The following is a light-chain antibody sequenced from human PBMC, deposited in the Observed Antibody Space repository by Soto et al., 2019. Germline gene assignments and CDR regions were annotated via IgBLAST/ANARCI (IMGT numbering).Light chain of an antibody. CDR2: DAS. V-gene: IGKV3-11*01. CDR3: QPYGTSPIT. J-gene: IGKJ5*01. CDR1: QSVSSY. Sequence: EIVLRQSRATRTLSPGERAAQCRRASQSVSSYLAWYQQKPGQAPRLLIYDASNRATGIPARFSGSGSGTAFSLTFSSLEPEDFAVYYCQPYGTSPITFGQGTRLEIK.